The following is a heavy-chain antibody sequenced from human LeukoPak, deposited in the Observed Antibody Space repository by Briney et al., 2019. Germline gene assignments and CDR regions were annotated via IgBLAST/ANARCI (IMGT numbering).Heavy chain of an antibody. CDR3: ARDLGSSGWYFAFDI. V-gene: IGHV3-7*03. CDR1: GFGFSNFW. D-gene: IGHD6-19*01. CDR2: IKEDGSLK. J-gene: IGHJ3*02. Sequence: GGSLRLSCAASGFGFSNFWMSWVRQAPGKGPEWVANIKEDGSLKNYVDSVEGRFTVSRDNAKNTLYLQMNSLRADDTAVYYCARDLGSSGWYFAFDIWGQGTMVTVSS.